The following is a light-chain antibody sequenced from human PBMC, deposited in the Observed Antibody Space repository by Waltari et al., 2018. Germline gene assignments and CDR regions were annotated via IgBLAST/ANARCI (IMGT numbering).Light chain of an antibody. CDR2: RVS. CDR3: MQGTHWPAT. V-gene: IGKV2-30*01. CDR1: QSLIYSDGNTY. Sequence: EVVMTQSPLSLPVTLGQPASISCRSSQSLIYSDGNTYLNWFHQRPGQSPRRLMSRVSNRDSGVPDRFSGSGSGTDFTLKIIRVEAEDVGIYYCMQGTHWPATFGQGTKLEIK. J-gene: IGKJ2*01.